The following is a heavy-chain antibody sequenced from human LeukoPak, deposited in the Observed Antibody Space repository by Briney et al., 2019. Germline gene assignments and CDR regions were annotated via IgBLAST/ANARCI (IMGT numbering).Heavy chain of an antibody. V-gene: IGHV4-39*01. CDR3: ARLRGGVQLWGD. J-gene: IGHJ4*01. CDR1: SGSFSSSSYC. D-gene: IGHD3-10*01. CDR2: INYSGTT. Sequence: SETLSLTCTVSSGSFSSSSYCCGWIRQYPGMGLEWIATINYSGTTYYNPSLKSRVTTSVDTSRNQFSLKLTSVTAADTAVYYCARLRGGVQLWGDWGQGALVTVSS.